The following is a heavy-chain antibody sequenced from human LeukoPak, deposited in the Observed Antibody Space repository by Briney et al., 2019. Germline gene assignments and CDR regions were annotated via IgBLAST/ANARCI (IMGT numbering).Heavy chain of an antibody. V-gene: IGHV3-30-3*01. CDR3: ARPKRYGDYEYYFDY. D-gene: IGHD4-17*01. J-gene: IGHJ4*02. CDR2: ISYDGSNK. Sequence: GRSLRLSCAASGFTFSSYAMHWVRQAPGKGLEWVAVISYDGSNKYYADSVKGRFTISRDNSKNTLYLQMNSLRAEDTAVYYCARPKRYGDYEYYFDYWGQGTLVTVSS. CDR1: GFTFSSYA.